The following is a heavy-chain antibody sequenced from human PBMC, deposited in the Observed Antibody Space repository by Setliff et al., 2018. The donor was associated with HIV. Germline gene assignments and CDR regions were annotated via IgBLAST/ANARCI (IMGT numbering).Heavy chain of an antibody. CDR1: GASISNSNSY. D-gene: IGHD4-17*01. Sequence: SETLSLTCTVYGASISNSNSYWGWIRQPPGKGLEWIGSMYHSGTAFHNPSLKSRVIISVDTSKKRFSLKLSSVTAADTAVYYCTRHAPGSDYGDAYYFDYWGQGRLVTVSS. CDR3: TRHAPGSDYGDAYYFDY. CDR2: MYHSGTA. V-gene: IGHV4-39*01. J-gene: IGHJ4*02.